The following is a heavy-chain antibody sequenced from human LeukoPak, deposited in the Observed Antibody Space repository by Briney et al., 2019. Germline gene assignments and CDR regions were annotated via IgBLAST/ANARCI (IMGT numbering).Heavy chain of an antibody. V-gene: IGHV3-48*03. Sequence: PGGSLRLSCAASGFTFSSYEMNWVRQAPGKGLEWVSYVSSSGRVIYYPDSVKGRFTISRDNAKSSLYLQMNSLRAEDTAVYYCARWHSIRAYDFGVQYSGMDVWGQGTTVTVSS. CDR2: VSSSGRVI. J-gene: IGHJ6*02. D-gene: IGHD4/OR15-4a*01. CDR3: ARWHSIRAYDFGVQYSGMDV. CDR1: GFTFSSYE.